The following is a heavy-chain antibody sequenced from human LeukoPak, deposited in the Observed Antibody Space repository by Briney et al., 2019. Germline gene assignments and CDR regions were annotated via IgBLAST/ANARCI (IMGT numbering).Heavy chain of an antibody. CDR3: AKVSYYYDSSGLRGAFDI. J-gene: IGHJ3*02. D-gene: IGHD3-22*01. CDR1: GFTFDDYG. V-gene: IGHV3-20*04. CDR2: INWNGGST. Sequence: GGSLRLSCAASGFTFDDYGMSWVRQAPGKGLEWVSGINWNGGSTGYADSVKGRFTISRDNSKNTLYLQMNSLRAEDTAVYYCAKVSYYYDSSGLRGAFDIWGQGTMVTVSS.